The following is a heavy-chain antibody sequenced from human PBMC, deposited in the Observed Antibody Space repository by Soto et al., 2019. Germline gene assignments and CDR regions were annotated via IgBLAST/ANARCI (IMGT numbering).Heavy chain of an antibody. D-gene: IGHD2-21*01. CDR3: AAQYSRGRLPFDY. Sequence: QVQLVQSGAEVKKPGSSVKVSCKASGGTFSSYAISWVRQAPGQGLEWMGGIIPIFGTANYAQKFQGRGTSTADNSTSTAYMELSSLRSEDTAVYYCAAQYSRGRLPFDYWGQGTLVTVSS. V-gene: IGHV1-69*06. CDR2: IIPIFGTA. CDR1: GGTFSSYA. J-gene: IGHJ4*02.